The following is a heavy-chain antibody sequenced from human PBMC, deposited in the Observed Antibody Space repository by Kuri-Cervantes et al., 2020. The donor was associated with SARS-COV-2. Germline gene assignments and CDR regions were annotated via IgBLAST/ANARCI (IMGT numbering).Heavy chain of an antibody. V-gene: IGHV3-33*08. CDR1: GFTFSSYA. CDR2: IWYDGSNK. J-gene: IGHJ4*02. D-gene: IGHD2-8*01. Sequence: GESLKISCAASGFTFSSYAMHWVRQAPGKGLEWVAVIWYDGSNKYYADSVEGRFTISRDNSKNTLYLQMNSLRAEDTAVYYCARGKYGPIVWGQGTLVTVSS. CDR3: ARGKYGPIV.